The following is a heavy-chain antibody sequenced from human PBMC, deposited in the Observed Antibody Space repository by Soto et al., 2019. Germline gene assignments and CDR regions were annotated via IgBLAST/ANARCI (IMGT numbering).Heavy chain of an antibody. D-gene: IGHD1-26*01. CDR3: TRLPSSGRYSYWYFDL. CDR2: IKKDGSEK. CDR1: GFTFTTYW. V-gene: IGHV3-7*03. J-gene: IGHJ2*01. Sequence: EVQLVESGGGLVQPGGSLRLSCAASGFTFTTYWMSWVRQAPGKGLEWVANIKKDGSEKYYVDFVEGRFTISRDNAKNSLYLQMNSLRAEDTAVYYCTRLPSSGRYSYWYFDLWGRGTLFTVSS.